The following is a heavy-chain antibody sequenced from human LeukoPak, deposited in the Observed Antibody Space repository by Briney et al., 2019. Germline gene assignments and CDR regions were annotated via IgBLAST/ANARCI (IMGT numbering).Heavy chain of an antibody. Sequence: SETLSLTCTVSGDSIRSYCWTWIRQPPGKELEWIGYIYYSGDTNYNPSLKSRVTISIDTSKNQFSLKLSSVTAADTAVYHCARVKLNEFSGKNPAYYYVDVWGKGTTVTVSS. CDR1: GDSIRSYC. J-gene: IGHJ6*03. CDR2: IYYSGDT. D-gene: IGHD1-1*01. V-gene: IGHV4-59*01. CDR3: ARVKLNEFSGKNPAYYYVDV.